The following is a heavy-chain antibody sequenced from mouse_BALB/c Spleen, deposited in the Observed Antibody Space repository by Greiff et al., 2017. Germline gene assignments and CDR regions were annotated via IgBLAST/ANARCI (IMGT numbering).Heavy chain of an antibody. V-gene: IGHV5-6*01. CDR2: ISSGGSYT. CDR3: ARHGNAMDY. CDR1: GFTFSSYG. J-gene: IGHJ4*01. Sequence: EVQGVESGGDLVKPGGSLKLSCAASGFTFSSYGMSWVRQTPDKRLEWVATISSGGSYTYYPDSVKGRFTISRDNAKNTLYLQMSSLKSEDTAMYYCARHGNAMDYWGQGTSVTVSS.